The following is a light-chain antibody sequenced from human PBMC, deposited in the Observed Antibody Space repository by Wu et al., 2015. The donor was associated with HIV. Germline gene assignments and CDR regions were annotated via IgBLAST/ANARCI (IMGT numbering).Light chain of an antibody. J-gene: IGKJ2*01. CDR1: QSISSW. CDR3: QQYNSYLVT. Sequence: DFQMTQSPSSLSASVGDRVTITCRASQSISSWLAWYQQKPGKAPKLLIYKASSLESGVPSRFSGSGSGTEFTLTISSLQPDDFATYYCQQYNSYLVTFGQGTKLEIK. V-gene: IGKV1-5*03. CDR2: KAS.